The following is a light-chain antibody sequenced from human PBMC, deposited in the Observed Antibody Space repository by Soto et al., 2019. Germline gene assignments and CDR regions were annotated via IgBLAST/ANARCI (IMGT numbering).Light chain of an antibody. CDR3: QQYNNWPPWT. Sequence: EVVMTQSPATLSVSPGEGATLSCRTSESVSSNLAWYQQKPGQAPRLLIYGASTRATGIPARFSGSGSGTEFTLTISSLQSEDFAVYYCQQYNNWPPWTFGQGTKVEIK. J-gene: IGKJ1*01. V-gene: IGKV3-15*01. CDR2: GAS. CDR1: ESVSSN.